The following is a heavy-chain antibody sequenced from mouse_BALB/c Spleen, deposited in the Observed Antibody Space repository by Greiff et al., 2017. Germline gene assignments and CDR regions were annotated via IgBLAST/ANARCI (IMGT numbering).Heavy chain of an antibody. CDR1: GFTFSSYA. V-gene: IGHV5-6-5*01. J-gene: IGHJ4*01. CDR3: ARGFYDYDSYYYAMDY. CDR2: ISSGGST. Sequence: EVKLVESGGGLVKPGGSLKLSCAASGFTFSSYAMSWVRQTPEKRLEWVASISSGGSTYYPDSVKGRFTISRDNARNIMYLQMSSLRSEDTAMYYCARGFYDYDSYYYAMDYWGQGTSVTVSS. D-gene: IGHD2-4*01.